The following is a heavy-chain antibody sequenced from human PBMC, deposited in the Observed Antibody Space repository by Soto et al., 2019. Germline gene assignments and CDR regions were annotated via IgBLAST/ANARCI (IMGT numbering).Heavy chain of an antibody. Sequence: GGSLRLSCGASGFTFSSYAMSWVRQAPGKGLEWVAAISVGGDYTYYADSVKGRFTVSRDNSKNTLYLQMNTLRAEDTAVYYCAKVSSSWYAGFFDLWGQGTTVTVS. CDR3: AKVSSSWYAGFFDL. V-gene: IGHV3-23*01. CDR2: ISVGGDYT. J-gene: IGHJ4*02. D-gene: IGHD6-13*01. CDR1: GFTFSSYA.